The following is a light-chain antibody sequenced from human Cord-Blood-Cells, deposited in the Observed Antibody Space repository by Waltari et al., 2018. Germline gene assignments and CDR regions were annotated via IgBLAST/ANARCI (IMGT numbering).Light chain of an antibody. V-gene: IGLV2-14*01. CDR1: SSDGGGYNY. J-gene: IGLJ3*02. Sequence: QSALTPPASVSGSPGQSNTISCTGTSSDGGGYNYVPWYQQHPGKAPKLMIYDVSNRPSGVSNRFSGSKSGNTASLTISGLQAEDEADYYCSSYTSSSTWVFGGGTKLTVL. CDR3: SSYTSSSTWV. CDR2: DVS.